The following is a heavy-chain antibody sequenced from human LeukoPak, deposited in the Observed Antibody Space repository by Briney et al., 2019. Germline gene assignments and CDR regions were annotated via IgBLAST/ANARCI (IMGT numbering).Heavy chain of an antibody. CDR3: AKDPSYYYDSSGYYYFDY. J-gene: IGHJ4*02. D-gene: IGHD3-22*01. Sequence: PGGSLRLSCAASGFTFSSYAMSWVRQAPGKGLEWVSAISGSGGSTYYADSVKGRFTFSRDNSKNTLYLQMNSLRAEDTAVYYCAKDPSYYYDSSGYYYFDYWGQGTLVTVSS. CDR2: ISGSGGST. CDR1: GFTFSSYA. V-gene: IGHV3-23*01.